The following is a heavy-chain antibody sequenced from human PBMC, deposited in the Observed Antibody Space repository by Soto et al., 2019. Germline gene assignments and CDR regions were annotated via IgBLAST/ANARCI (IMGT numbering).Heavy chain of an antibody. D-gene: IGHD3-22*01. CDR1: GGSISSGGYY. J-gene: IGHJ5*02. CDR2: TYYSGST. CDR3: ASSNQDRWLFDAGNWFDP. Sequence: SETLSLTCTVSGGSISSGGYYWSWIRQHPGKGLEWIGYTYYSGSTYYNPSLKSRVTISVDTSKNQFSLKLSSVTAADTAVYYCASSNQDRWLFDAGNWFDPWGQGTLVTVSS. V-gene: IGHV4-31*03.